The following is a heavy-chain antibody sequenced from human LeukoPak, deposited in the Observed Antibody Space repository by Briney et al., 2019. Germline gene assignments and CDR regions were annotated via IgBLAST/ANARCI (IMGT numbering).Heavy chain of an antibody. CDR1: GFTFSAHS. J-gene: IGHJ4*02. D-gene: IGHD6-19*01. CDR3: VRRAVSGEEALDFDY. CDR2: ISSRSSYI. V-gene: IGHV3-21*01. Sequence: SGGSLRLSCAASGFTFSAHSMNWVRQAPGKGLEWVASISSRSSYIYYGGSVKGRFTVSRDNARSSVYLQMNSLRVEDTAVYYCVRRAVSGEEALDFDYWGQGTLVTVSS.